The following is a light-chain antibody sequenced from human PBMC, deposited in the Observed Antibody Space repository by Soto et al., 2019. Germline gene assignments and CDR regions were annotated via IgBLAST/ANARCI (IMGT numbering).Light chain of an antibody. CDR2: DVS. CDR3: SSYTTSGSLV. Sequence: QSVLTQPASVSGSPGQSITISCTGTSSDVGGYNYVSWYQQHPGKAPKLMIYDVSNRPSGVPNRFSVSKSGNTASLTISELQAEDEADYYCSSYTTSGSLVFGGGTKLTVL. V-gene: IGLV2-14*01. J-gene: IGLJ2*01. CDR1: SSDVGGYNY.